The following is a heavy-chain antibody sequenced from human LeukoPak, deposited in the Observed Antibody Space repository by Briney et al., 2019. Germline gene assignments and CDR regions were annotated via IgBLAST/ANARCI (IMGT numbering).Heavy chain of an antibody. D-gene: IGHD3-10*01. CDR1: GGSFSGYY. CDR2: INHSGST. Sequence: NPSETLSLTCAVYGGSFSGYYWSWIRQPPGKGLEWIGEINHSGSTNYNPSLKSRVTISVDTSKNQFSLKLSSVTAADTAVYYCARYRAYYYGSRRKGGAFDIWGQGTMVTVSS. J-gene: IGHJ3*02. CDR3: ARYRAYYYGSRRKGGAFDI. V-gene: IGHV4-34*01.